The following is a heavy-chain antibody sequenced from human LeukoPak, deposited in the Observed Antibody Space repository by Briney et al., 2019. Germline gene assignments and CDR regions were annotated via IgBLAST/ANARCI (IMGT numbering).Heavy chain of an antibody. CDR1: GFTFSNYA. CDR2: ISSNGGST. Sequence: GGSLRLSCSASGFTFSNYAMHWVRQAPGKGLEYVSAISSNGGSTYYADSVKGRFTISRDNSKNTLYLQMSSLRAEDTAVYYCAKSMGSSSWYGEDYWGQGTLVTVSS. V-gene: IGHV3-64D*09. D-gene: IGHD6-13*01. CDR3: AKSMGSSSWYGEDY. J-gene: IGHJ4*02.